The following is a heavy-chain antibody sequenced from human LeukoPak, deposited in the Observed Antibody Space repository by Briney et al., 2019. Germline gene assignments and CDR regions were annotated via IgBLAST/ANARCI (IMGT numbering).Heavy chain of an antibody. CDR3: ARHPGENWFDP. V-gene: IGHV4-59*08. CDR1: GGSISSYY. D-gene: IGHD1-26*01. CDR2: IYYSGST. J-gene: IGHJ5*02. Sequence: SETLSLTCTVSGGSISSYYWSWIRQPPGKGLEWIGYIYYSGSTNYNPSLKSRVTISVDTSKSQFSLKLSFVTAADTAVYYCARHPGENWFDPWGQGTLVTVSS.